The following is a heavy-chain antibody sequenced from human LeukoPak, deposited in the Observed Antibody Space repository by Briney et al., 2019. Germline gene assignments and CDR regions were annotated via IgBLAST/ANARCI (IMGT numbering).Heavy chain of an antibody. CDR2: IIPIFGTA. CDR3: ARGVVGATIYYYYYMDV. Sequence: ASVKVSCKASGGTFSSYAISWVRQAPGQGLEWMGGIIPIFGTANYAQKFQGRVTITADKSTSTAYMELSSLRSEDTAVYYCARGVVGATIYYYYYMDVWAKGPRSPSP. V-gene: IGHV1-69*06. D-gene: IGHD1-26*01. J-gene: IGHJ6*03. CDR1: GGTFSSYA.